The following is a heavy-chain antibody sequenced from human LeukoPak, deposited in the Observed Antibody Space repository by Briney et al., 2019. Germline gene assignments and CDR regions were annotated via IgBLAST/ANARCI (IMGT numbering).Heavy chain of an antibody. CDR1: GFTFSRYW. J-gene: IGHJ4*02. Sequence: GGSPRLSCAVSGFTFSRYWMNWVRQAPGKGLVCVSRINSDGSSTSYADSVKGRFTISRDNAKNTLYLQMNSLRAEDTAVYYCARDRPHYGDYEGSDYWGQGTLVTVSS. D-gene: IGHD4-17*01. CDR2: INSDGSST. CDR3: ARDRPHYGDYEGSDY. V-gene: IGHV3-74*01.